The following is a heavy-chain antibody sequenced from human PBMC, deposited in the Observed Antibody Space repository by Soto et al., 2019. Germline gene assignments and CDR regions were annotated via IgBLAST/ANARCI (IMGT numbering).Heavy chain of an antibody. CDR3: ARGVPYCSGGSCHSDAFDI. J-gene: IGHJ3*02. Sequence: PSETLSLTCTVSGGSISSYYWSWIRQPPGKGLEWIGYIYYSGSTNYNPSLKSRVTISVDTSKNQFSLKLSSVTAADTAVYYCARGVPYCSGGSCHSDAFDIWGQGAMVTVSS. V-gene: IGHV4-59*01. D-gene: IGHD2-15*01. CDR2: IYYSGST. CDR1: GGSISSYY.